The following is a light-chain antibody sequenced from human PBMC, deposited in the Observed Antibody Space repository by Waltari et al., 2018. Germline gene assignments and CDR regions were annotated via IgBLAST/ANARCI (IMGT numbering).Light chain of an antibody. CDR3: CSYAGSYTWV. CDR1: SSDVGGYNY. V-gene: IGLV2-11*01. Sequence: QSALTQPRSVSGSPGQLVTISCTGTSSDVGGYNYVSWYQQHPGKAPKLMIYDVSKRPSGVPDRFSGSKSGITASLTISWLQAEDEADYYCCSYAGSYTWVFGGGTKLTVL. CDR2: DVS. J-gene: IGLJ3*02.